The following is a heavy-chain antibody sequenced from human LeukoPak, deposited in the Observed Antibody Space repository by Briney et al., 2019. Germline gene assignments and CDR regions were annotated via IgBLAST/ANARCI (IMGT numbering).Heavy chain of an antibody. V-gene: IGHV4-4*07. CDR1: GGSISSYY. D-gene: IGHD2-15*01. CDR2: IHTSGST. Sequence: SETLSLTCTVSGGSISSYYWSWIRQPAGKGLEWIGRIHTSGSTNYNPSLKSRVTMSADTSKNQFSLKLSSVTAADTAVYYCARVFVYCSGGSCYWGWFDPWGQGTLVTVSS. J-gene: IGHJ5*02. CDR3: ARVFVYCSGGSCYWGWFDP.